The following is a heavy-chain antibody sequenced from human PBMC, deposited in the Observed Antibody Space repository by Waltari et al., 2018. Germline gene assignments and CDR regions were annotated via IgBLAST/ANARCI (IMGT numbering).Heavy chain of an antibody. J-gene: IGHJ3*01. CDR1: GGSMSDNY. V-gene: IGHV4-4*07. CDR2: VFTSGRT. CDR3: ARAQERRDALDF. Sequence: QVQLQESGPGLVKPSETLTLTCTVSGGSMSDNYWNWIRQPAGKGLEWIGRVFTSGRTHYNPSLQSRVTMSADTSKNQFSLRLTSATAADTAVYFCARAQERRDALDFWSQGTLVTVSS. D-gene: IGHD1-1*01.